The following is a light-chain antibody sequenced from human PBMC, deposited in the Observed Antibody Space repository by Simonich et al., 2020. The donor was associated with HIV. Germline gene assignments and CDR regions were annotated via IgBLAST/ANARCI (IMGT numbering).Light chain of an antibody. Sequence: DIVMTQSPDSLAVSLGERATINCKSSQSVLYSSNNKNYLAWYQQKPGQAPRLLIYGASTRATGIPARFSGSGSGTEFTLTISSLQSEDFAVYYCQQYNNWPTFGQGTKVEIK. CDR2: GAS. CDR3: QQYNNWPT. CDR1: QSVLYSSNNKNY. J-gene: IGKJ1*01. V-gene: IGKV4-1*01.